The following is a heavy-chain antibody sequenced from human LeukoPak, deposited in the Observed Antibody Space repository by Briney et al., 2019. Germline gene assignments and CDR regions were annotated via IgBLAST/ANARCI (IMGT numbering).Heavy chain of an antibody. CDR3: EKYRGFGDSYDS. Sequence: GTLRLSCAASGFAFSSNDLSWVRHAPGKGLERDSSIGSSGTRTYYADSVMSRFTISTDTSKNKLYLQMNRLRAEAAAVYYGEKYRGFGDSYDSWGQGTLVTVSS. V-gene: IGHV3-23*01. J-gene: IGHJ4*02. CDR1: GFAFSSND. D-gene: IGHD3-10*01. CDR2: IGSSGTRT.